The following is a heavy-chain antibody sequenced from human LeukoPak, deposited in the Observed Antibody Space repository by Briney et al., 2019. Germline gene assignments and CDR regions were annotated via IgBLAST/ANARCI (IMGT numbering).Heavy chain of an antibody. CDR2: STHTGST. J-gene: IGHJ4*02. D-gene: IGHD2-2*01. V-gene: IGHV4-34*01. CDR1: GGSFSGHY. CDR3: ARGRTGAAALDF. Sequence: SETLTLTCAVYGGSFSGHYWTWIRQAPGKGLEWIGESTHTGSTNYNPSLKSRVTISVDTSKNQFSLKLTSVSAADTAVYHCARGRTGAAALDFWGPGTLVTVSS.